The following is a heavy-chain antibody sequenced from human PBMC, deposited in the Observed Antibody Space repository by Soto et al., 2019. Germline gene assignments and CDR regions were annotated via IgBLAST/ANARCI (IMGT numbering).Heavy chain of an antibody. CDR2: IYSGGST. J-gene: IGHJ6*02. D-gene: IGHD3-22*01. CDR1: GFTASSNY. Sequence: PGGSLRLSCAASGFTASSNYMTWVRQAPGKGLEWVSVIYSGGSTYYADSVKGRFTISRDNGKNSLFLQMNSLRDEDTAVYYCARVVVVIPPGYYYAMDVWGRGTTVTVSS. CDR3: ARVVVVIPPGYYYAMDV. V-gene: IGHV3-66*01.